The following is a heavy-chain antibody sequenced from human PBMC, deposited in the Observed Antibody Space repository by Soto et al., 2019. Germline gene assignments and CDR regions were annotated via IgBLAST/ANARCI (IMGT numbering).Heavy chain of an antibody. CDR1: GGSISSGGYY. CDR2: IYYSGTT. V-gene: IGHV4-31*03. J-gene: IGHJ4*02. CDR3: ARDLETYYDSSGYDGGGFDY. Sequence: QVQLHESGPGLVKPSQTLSLTCTVSGGSISSGGYYWSWIRQHPGKVLEWIGYIYYSGTTYYNPSLKSRVTISVDTSKNQFSLKLSSVTAAGTAVYYCARDLETYYDSSGYDGGGFDYWGQGTLVTVSS. D-gene: IGHD3-22*01.